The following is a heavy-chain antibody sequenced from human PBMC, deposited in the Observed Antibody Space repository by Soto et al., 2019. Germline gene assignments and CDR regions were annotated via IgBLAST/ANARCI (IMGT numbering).Heavy chain of an antibody. D-gene: IGHD3-10*01. CDR2: MNPNSGNT. J-gene: IGHJ5*01. V-gene: IGHV1-8*02. CDR3: TRAYGAETFDF. Sequence: ASVKVSCKASGYTFNNYDIHWVRQAPGHGLEWMGWMNPNSGNTGYAQNFRGRVTMTQNTAIGTAYMELSSLRSDDTATYYCTRAYGAETFDFWGQGTRVTVS. CDR1: GYTFNNYD.